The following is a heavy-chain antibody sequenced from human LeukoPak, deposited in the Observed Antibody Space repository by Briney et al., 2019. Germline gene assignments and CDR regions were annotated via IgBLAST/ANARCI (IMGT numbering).Heavy chain of an antibody. V-gene: IGHV3-33*01. Sequence: GGSLRLSCAASGFTFSNYGMHWVRQAPGRGLEWVAVIWFDGSYKYYADSVQGRFTISRDSSKNTLFLQMNSLRAEDTAVYFCARDRTSYFDYWGQGTLVTVSS. J-gene: IGHJ4*02. CDR2: IWFDGSYK. CDR1: GFTFSNYG. CDR3: ARDRTSYFDY. D-gene: IGHD3/OR15-3a*01.